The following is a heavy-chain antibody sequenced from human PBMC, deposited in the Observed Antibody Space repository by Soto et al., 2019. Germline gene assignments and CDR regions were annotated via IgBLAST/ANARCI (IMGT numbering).Heavy chain of an antibody. CDR1: GFTFSSYA. J-gene: IGHJ4*02. D-gene: IGHD1-26*01. V-gene: IGHV3-23*01. Sequence: EVQLLESGGGLVQPGGSLRLSCAASGFTFSSYAMRWVRQAPGKGLEWVSAISGSGDSTYYADSVKGRFTTSRDNSKNTRYLQKNSLRAEDTAVYYGARRGSGSYYDHWGQGTLVPVSS. CDR2: ISGSGDST. CDR3: ARRGSGSYYDH.